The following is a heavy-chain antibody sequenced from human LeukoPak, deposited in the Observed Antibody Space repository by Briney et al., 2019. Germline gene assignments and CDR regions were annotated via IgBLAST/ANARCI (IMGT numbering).Heavy chain of an antibody. J-gene: IGHJ4*02. D-gene: IGHD4-17*01. V-gene: IGHV3-9*01. CDR3: EKDDRNTVTWIDY. CDR1: GFTFDDYA. Sequence: PGGSLRLSCAASGFTFDDYAMHWVPQAPGKGLEWVSGITWNSASIGYADSVKSRFTITRDNAKNSLYLQMNSLRAEDTALYYCEKDDRNTVTWIDYWGQGTLVTVSS. CDR2: ITWNSASI.